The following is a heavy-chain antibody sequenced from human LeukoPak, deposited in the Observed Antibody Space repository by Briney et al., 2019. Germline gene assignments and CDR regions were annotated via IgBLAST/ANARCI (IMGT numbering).Heavy chain of an antibody. CDR3: AKSKGYSGYWVYMDV. V-gene: IGHV3-30*02. CDR2: IRYDGSNK. D-gene: IGHD5-12*01. CDR1: GFTFSSYG. J-gene: IGHJ6*03. Sequence: PGGSLRLSCAASGFTFSSYGMHWVRQAPGKGLEWVAFIRYDGSNKYYADSVKGRFTISRDNSKNTLYLQMNSLRAEDTAVYYCAKSKGYSGYWVYMDVWGKGTTVTVSS.